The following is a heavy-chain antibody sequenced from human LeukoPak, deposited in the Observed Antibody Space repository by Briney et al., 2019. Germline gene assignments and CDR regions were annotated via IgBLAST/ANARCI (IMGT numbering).Heavy chain of an antibody. J-gene: IGHJ4*02. D-gene: IGHD3-22*01. CDR3: ARENPSGYYNRPIDY. CDR2: IYYSGSI. V-gene: IGHV4-61*01. CDR1: GGSVSSGSYY. Sequence: SETLSLTCTVSGGSVSSGSYYWSWIRQPPGKGLEWIGYIYYSGSIKYNPSLKSRVTMSVDTSKNQFSLKLSSVTAADTAIYYCARENPSGYYNRPIDYWGQGTLVTVSS.